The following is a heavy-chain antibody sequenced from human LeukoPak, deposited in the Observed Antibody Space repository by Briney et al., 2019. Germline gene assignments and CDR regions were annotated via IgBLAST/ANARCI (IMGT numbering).Heavy chain of an antibody. J-gene: IGHJ4*02. CDR3: ARDPEGVTPLDY. CDR2: ISALNGNT. Sequence: ASVKVSCEASGYIFTSYGFAWVRQAPGQGLEWMGWISALNGNTSYAQKFQGRVTMTTDTSTSTAYMELRSLTSDDTAMYYCARDPEGVTPLDYWGQGTLVTVSS. CDR1: GYIFTSYG. D-gene: IGHD3-10*01. V-gene: IGHV1-18*01.